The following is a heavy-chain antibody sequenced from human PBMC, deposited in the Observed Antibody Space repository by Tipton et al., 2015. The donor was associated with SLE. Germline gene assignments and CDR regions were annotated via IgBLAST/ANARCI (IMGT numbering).Heavy chain of an antibody. CDR1: GDSITSYY. J-gene: IGHJ4*02. CDR2: VYSSGSA. Sequence: TLSLTCSVSGDSITSYYWSWFRQSPGRGLEWVGRVYSSGSAHYNPALISRVSMSVDPSKNQFSLKLSSVAAADTAVDYWASSCSGGSCYAWGQGTLVTVSS. V-gene: IGHV4-4*07. CDR3: ASSCSGGSCYA. D-gene: IGHD2-15*01.